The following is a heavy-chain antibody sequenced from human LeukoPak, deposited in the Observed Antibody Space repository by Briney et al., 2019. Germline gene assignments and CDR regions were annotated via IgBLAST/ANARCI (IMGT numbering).Heavy chain of an antibody. V-gene: IGHV3-30*02. Sequence: GGSLRLFCAASGFTLHNYDIHWVRQAPGKGLEWVTFIRYDGSIKYYADSAKGRFTISRDNAKNTLYLQMNSLRAEDMAVYYCARGGWRGLDGYFDLWGRGTLVTVSS. CDR1: GFTLHNYD. J-gene: IGHJ2*01. CDR2: IRYDGSIK. D-gene: IGHD6-19*01. CDR3: ARGGWRGLDGYFDL.